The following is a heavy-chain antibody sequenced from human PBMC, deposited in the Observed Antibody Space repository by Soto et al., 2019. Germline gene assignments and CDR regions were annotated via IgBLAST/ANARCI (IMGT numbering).Heavy chain of an antibody. D-gene: IGHD2-8*01. CDR3: ATFYGGDCTPTTCYGDFDY. CDR2: IIPLFGIT. V-gene: IGHV1-69*02. J-gene: IGHJ4*02. CDR1: GGIFNRYS. Sequence: QVQLVQSGAEVKKPGSSVKVSCKASGGIFNRYSVSWVRQAPGQGLEWMGRIIPLFGITNYAQKFQGRVMITANKSTSTTYMEVNVLRPADTAVYFFATFYGGDCTPTTCYGDFDYWGQGTLVTVPS.